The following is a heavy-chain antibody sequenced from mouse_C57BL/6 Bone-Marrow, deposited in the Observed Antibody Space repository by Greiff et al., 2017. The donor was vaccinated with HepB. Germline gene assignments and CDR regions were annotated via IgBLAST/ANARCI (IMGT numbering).Heavy chain of an antibody. CDR1: GYTFTDYE. D-gene: IGHD2-1*01. V-gene: IGHV1-15*01. Sequence: VQLQQSGAELVRPGASVTLSCKASGYTFTDYEMHWVKQTPVHGLEWIGAIDPETGGTAYNQKFKGKAILTADKSSSTAYMELRSLTSEDSAVYYCTRDAYGNYYAMDYWGQGTSVTVSS. J-gene: IGHJ4*01. CDR3: TRDAYGNYYAMDY. CDR2: IDPETGGT.